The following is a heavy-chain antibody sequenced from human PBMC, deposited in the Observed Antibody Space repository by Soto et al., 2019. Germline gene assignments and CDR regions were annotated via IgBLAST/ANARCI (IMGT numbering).Heavy chain of an antibody. J-gene: IGHJ5*02. D-gene: IGHD1-26*01. CDR2: ISSSTI. V-gene: IGHV3-48*02. CDR1: GFTFSSYS. CDR3: AREGISGTYYNWSAP. Sequence: EVQLVESGGGLVQPGGSLRLSCAASGFTFSSYSMNWVRQAPGKGLEWVSYISSSTIYYADSVKGRFTISRDNAKNSLYLQMNSLRDEDTAVYYWAREGISGTYYNWSAPWGQGTLVTVSS.